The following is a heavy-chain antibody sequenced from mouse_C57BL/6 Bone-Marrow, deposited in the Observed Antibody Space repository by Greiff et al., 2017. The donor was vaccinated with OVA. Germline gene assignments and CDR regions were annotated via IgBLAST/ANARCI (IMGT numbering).Heavy chain of an antibody. Sequence: VQLKESGAELVRPGASVKLSCTASGFNINDDHMHWVKQRPEQGLEWIGWIDPENGDTEYASKFQGKATITADTSSNTDYQQLSSLTSEDTAVYYCTTWDYYGSSYNFFDYWGQGTTLTVSS. CDR3: TTWDYYGSSYNFFDY. V-gene: IGHV14-4*01. J-gene: IGHJ2*01. CDR2: IDPENGDT. D-gene: IGHD1-1*01. CDR1: GFNINDDH.